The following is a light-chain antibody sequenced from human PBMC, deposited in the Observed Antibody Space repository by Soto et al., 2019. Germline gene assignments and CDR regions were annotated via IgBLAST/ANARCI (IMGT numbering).Light chain of an antibody. Sequence: AILIKKSPTSLSASTGDRVTITCRASQGISSYLAWYQQKPGKAPKLLIYAASTLQSGVPSRFSGSGSGTDFTLTISCLQSEDFATYYCQQYYSYPPYTFGQG. CDR1: QGISSY. CDR2: AAS. V-gene: IGKV1-8*01. CDR3: QQYYSYPPYT. J-gene: IGKJ2*01.